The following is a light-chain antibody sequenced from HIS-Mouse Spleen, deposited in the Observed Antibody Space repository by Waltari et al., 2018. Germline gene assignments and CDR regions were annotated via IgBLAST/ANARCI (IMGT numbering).Light chain of an antibody. Sequence: SSELTQDPAVSVALGQTVRITCQGDSLRSYYASWYQQKPGQAPVLVIYGKNNRPSGIPDRFSSSSSGNTASLTSTWAQAEDEADYYCNSRDSSGNHLVFGGGTKLTVL. CDR3: NSRDSSGNHLV. V-gene: IGLV3-19*01. CDR2: GKN. J-gene: IGLJ3*02. CDR1: SLRSYY.